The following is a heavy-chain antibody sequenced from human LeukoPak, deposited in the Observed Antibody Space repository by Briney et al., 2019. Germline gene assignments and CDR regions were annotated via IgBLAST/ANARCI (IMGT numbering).Heavy chain of an antibody. CDR2: ISYDGSNK. D-gene: IGHD6-13*01. Sequence: GRSLRLSCAASGFTFSSYAMHWVRQAPGKGLEWVAVISYDGSNKYYADSVKGRFTISRDNSKNTLYLQMNSLRAEDTAVYYCARLTVIAAPRFDPWGQGTLVTVSS. J-gene: IGHJ5*02. CDR1: GFTFSSYA. CDR3: ARLTVIAAPRFDP. V-gene: IGHV3-30*04.